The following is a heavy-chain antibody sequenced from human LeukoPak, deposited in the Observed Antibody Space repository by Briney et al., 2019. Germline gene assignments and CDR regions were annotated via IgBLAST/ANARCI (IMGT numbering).Heavy chain of an antibody. CDR1: GLTFSSYG. CDR3: ARDLGYIDY. Sequence: PGGSLRLSCAASGLTFSSYGMHWVRQAPGKGLEWVAVIWYDGSNKYYADSVKGRFTISRDNSKNTLYLQTNSLRVEDTAVYYCARDLGYIDYWGQGTLVTVSS. CDR2: IWYDGSNK. V-gene: IGHV3-33*01. J-gene: IGHJ4*02. D-gene: IGHD7-27*01.